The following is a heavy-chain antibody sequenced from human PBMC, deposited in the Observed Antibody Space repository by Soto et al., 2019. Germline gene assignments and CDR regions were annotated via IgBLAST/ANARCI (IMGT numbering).Heavy chain of an antibody. D-gene: IGHD6-13*01. CDR2: INSDGSST. Sequence: GGSLRLSCAASGFTFSSYWMHWVRQAPGKGLVWVSRINSDGSSTSYADSVKGRFTISRDNAKNTLYLQMNSLRAEDTAVYYCARGGGSSWLSSASYNWFDPWGQGTLVTV. CDR3: ARGGGSSWLSSASYNWFDP. CDR1: GFTFSSYW. J-gene: IGHJ5*02. V-gene: IGHV3-74*01.